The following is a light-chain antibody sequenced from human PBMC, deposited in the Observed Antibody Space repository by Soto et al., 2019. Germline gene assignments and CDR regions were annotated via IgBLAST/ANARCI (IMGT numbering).Light chain of an antibody. CDR2: KAS. Sequence: DIQVTQSPSTLSASVGDRVTITCRASQSIDNWLAWYQQQPGKAPKLLIYKASTLESGVPLRFSGSGSGTEFTLTISSLQPDDFATYYCQEYNSLLWTFCQGTRLDIK. V-gene: IGKV1-5*03. CDR3: QEYNSLLWT. J-gene: IGKJ1*01. CDR1: QSIDNW.